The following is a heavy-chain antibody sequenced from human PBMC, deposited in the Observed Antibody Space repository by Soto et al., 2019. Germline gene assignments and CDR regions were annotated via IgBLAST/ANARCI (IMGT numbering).Heavy chain of an antibody. Sequence: GGSLRLSCEGSGFTFRNYGMHWVRQASGKGLEWVAVLSYDGSEKFYADSVKGRFTISRDNSKNTVFLEMNSLRSEDTAVYYCARDFSYKFYYFDSCGQGTLVTVSS. CDR3: ARDFSYKFYYFDS. V-gene: IGHV3-30*03. CDR1: GFTFRNYG. D-gene: IGHD1-20*01. CDR2: LSYDGSEK. J-gene: IGHJ4*02.